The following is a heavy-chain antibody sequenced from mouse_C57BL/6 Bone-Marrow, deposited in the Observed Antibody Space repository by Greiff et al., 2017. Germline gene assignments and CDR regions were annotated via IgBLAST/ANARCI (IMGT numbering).Heavy chain of an antibody. J-gene: IGHJ4*01. Sequence: VQLQQSGAELVRPGASVKLSCTASGFNIKDDYMHWVKQRPEHGLEWIGWIDPENGDTEYASKFQGKATITADTSSNTAYLQLSSLTSEDTAVYYCTRDYYGSSHYYAMDYWGQGTSVTVSS. D-gene: IGHD1-1*01. CDR2: IDPENGDT. V-gene: IGHV14-4*01. CDR1: GFNIKDDY. CDR3: TRDYYGSSHYYAMDY.